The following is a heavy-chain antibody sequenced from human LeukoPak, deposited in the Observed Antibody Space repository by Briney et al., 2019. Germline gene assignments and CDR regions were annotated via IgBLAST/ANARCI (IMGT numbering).Heavy chain of an antibody. CDR2: IYYSGNT. V-gene: IGHV4-34*01. J-gene: IGHJ4*02. D-gene: IGHD4-17*01. Sequence: SETLSLTCAVYGGSFSGYYWSRIRQPPGKGLEWIGSIYYSGNTYYNPSLKSRVTISVDTSKSQFSLKVNSVTAADTAMYYCARHATVTTFTLAYWGQGILVTVSS. CDR1: GGSFSGYY. CDR3: ARHATVTTFTLAY.